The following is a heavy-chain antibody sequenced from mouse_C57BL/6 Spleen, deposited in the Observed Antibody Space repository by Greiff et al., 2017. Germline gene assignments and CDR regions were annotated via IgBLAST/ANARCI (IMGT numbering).Heavy chain of an antibody. V-gene: IGHV1-81*01. CDR3: AREGAGYDVFDY. CDR1: GYTFTSYG. J-gene: IGHJ2*01. D-gene: IGHD2-2*01. Sequence: QVQLQQSGAELARPGASVKLSCKASGYTFTSYGISWVKQRTGQGLEWIGEIYPRSGNTYYNEKFKGKATLTADKSSSTAYMELRSLTSEDSAVYFCAREGAGYDVFDYWGQGTTLTVSA. CDR2: IYPRSGNT.